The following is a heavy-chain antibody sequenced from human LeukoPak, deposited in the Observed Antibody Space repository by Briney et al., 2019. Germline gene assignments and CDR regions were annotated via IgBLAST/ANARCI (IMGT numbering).Heavy chain of an antibody. CDR2: INSSSSPI. CDR1: GFTFSTYS. D-gene: IGHD3-16*01. V-gene: IGHV3-48*04. CDR3: ATHVGDGGY. Sequence: GGSLRLSYAASGFTFSTYSVNWVRQAPGKGLEWVSYINSSSSPIYYADSVKGRFTISRDNAKNSLYLQMDRLRVEDTAVYYCATHVGDGGYWGQGTLVAVSS. J-gene: IGHJ4*02.